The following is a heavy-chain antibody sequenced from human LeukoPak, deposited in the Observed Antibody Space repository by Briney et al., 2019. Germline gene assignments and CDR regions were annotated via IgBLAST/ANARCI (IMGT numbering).Heavy chain of an antibody. CDR3: ARVLGLRYFDWFDY. CDR1: GYSISSGYY. D-gene: IGHD3-9*01. Sequence: SETLSHTCAVSGYSISSGYYWGWIRQPPGKGLEWIGSIYHSGSTYYNPSLKSRVTISVDTSKNQFSLKLSSVTAADTAVYYCARVLGLRYFDWFDYWGQGTLVTVSS. J-gene: IGHJ4*02. V-gene: IGHV4-38-2*01. CDR2: IYHSGST.